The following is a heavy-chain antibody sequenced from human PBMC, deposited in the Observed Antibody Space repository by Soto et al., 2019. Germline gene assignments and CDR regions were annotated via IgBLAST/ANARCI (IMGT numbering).Heavy chain of an antibody. J-gene: IGHJ5*02. Sequence: AASVKVSCKASGYTFTGYYMHWVRQAPGQGLEWMGWINPNSGGTNYAQKFQGWVTMTRDTSISTAYMELSRLRSDDTAVYYCARAEPPIAASRRYWFAPWGQETLVTVSS. V-gene: IGHV1-2*04. CDR1: GYTFTGYY. CDR2: INPNSGGT. D-gene: IGHD6-13*01. CDR3: ARAEPPIAASRRYWFAP.